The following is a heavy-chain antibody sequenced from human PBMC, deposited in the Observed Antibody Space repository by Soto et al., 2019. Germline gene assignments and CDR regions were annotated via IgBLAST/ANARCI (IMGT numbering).Heavy chain of an antibody. D-gene: IGHD2-15*01. Sequence: QVQLVESGGGLVKPGGSLRLSCAASGFTFSDYNMSWIRQAPGKGLEWVSYISSIDSTIYYADSVKGRFTISRDNAKNSLYMQMTRLRAEDTAVYYCARAPRDCSGGRCYALDYWGQGTLVTVSS. CDR1: GFTFSDYN. V-gene: IGHV3-11*01. CDR3: ARAPRDCSGGRCYALDY. CDR2: ISSIDSTI. J-gene: IGHJ4*02.